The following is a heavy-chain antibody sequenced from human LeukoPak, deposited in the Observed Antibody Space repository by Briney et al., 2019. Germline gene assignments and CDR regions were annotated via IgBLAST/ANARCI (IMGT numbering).Heavy chain of an antibody. D-gene: IGHD2-21*02. CDR3: ARSWSADCQYKDY. CDR1: GYTFTYYY. J-gene: IGHJ4*02. CDR2: ISGYNGNT. Sequence: GASVKVSCKASGYTFTYYYIHWVRQAPGQGLEWMGWISGYNGNTNYAQKLQGRVTMTTDTSTSTAYMELRSLRSDDTALYYCARSWSADCQYKDYWGQGTLVTVSS. V-gene: IGHV1-18*04.